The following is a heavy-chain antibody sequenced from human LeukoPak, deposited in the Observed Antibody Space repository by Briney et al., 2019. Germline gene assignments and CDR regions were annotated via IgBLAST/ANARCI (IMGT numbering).Heavy chain of an antibody. CDR1: GGSISNYY. CDR2: IYHSGST. Sequence: SETLSLTCTVSGGSISNYYWSWIRQPPGKGLEYIGFIYHSGSTNYNPSLKSRVTISVDTSKNQFSLKLSSVTAADTAVYYCARSRVVGATPFDCWGQGTLVTVSS. D-gene: IGHD1-26*01. J-gene: IGHJ4*02. V-gene: IGHV4-59*01. CDR3: ARSRVVGATPFDC.